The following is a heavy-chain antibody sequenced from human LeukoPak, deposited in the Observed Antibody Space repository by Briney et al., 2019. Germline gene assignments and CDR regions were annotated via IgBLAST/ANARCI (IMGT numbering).Heavy chain of an antibody. CDR3: TRGCSDIACPADY. J-gene: IGHJ4*02. V-gene: IGHV3-74*03. D-gene: IGHD6-19*01. CDR2: ISPAGTTK. Sequence: GGSLRLSCAASEFTFSNYYMHWVRQAPGKGLVWVSHISPAGTTKTYADSMEGRFTIFRDNAKNTLYLQLNSLRVEDTAMYYCTRGCSDIACPADYWGQGTLATVSS. CDR1: EFTFSNYY.